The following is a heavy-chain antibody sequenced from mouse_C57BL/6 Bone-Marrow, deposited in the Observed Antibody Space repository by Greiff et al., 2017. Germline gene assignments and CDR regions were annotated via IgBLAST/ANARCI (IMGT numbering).Heavy chain of an antibody. V-gene: IGHV1-58*01. D-gene: IGHD4-1*01. CDR2: IYFGNGYT. CDR3: ANWSDY. CDR1: GYTFTSYG. Sequence: VQLVESGAELVRPGSSVKMSCKTSGYTFTSYGINWVKQRPGHGLEWIGYIYFGNGYTEYNEKFNGKATLTSDTSSSTEYMQLSSMATEDSAIDLYANWSDYWGQGTTLTVSS. J-gene: IGHJ2*01.